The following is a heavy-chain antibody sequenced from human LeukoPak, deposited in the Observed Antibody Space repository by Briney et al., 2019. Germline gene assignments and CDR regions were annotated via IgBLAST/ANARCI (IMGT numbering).Heavy chain of an antibody. CDR1: GFTFSSYG. CDR2: IWYDGSNK. Sequence: GGSLRLSCAASGFTFSSYGMHWVRQVPGKGLEWVAVIWYDGSNKYYADSVKGRFTISRDNSKNTLYLQMNSLRAEDTAVYYCARGKPMINYYFDYWGQGTLVTVSS. J-gene: IGHJ4*02. V-gene: IGHV3-33*01. D-gene: IGHD3-22*01. CDR3: ARGKPMINYYFDY.